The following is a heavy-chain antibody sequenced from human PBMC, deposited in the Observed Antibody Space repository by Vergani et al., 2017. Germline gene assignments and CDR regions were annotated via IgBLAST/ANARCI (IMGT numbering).Heavy chain of an antibody. CDR2: ISYAGSNK. Sequence: QVQLVESGGGVVQPGRSLRLSCADSGFTFSSYGMHWVRQAPGKGLEWVAVISYAGSNKYYADSVKGRFTISRDNSKNTLYLQMNSLRAEDTAVYYCARDQRQWLPPEAFDIWGQGTMVTGSS. J-gene: IGHJ3*02. CDR3: ARDQRQWLPPEAFDI. CDR1: GFTFSSYG. V-gene: IGHV3-30*03. D-gene: IGHD6-19*01.